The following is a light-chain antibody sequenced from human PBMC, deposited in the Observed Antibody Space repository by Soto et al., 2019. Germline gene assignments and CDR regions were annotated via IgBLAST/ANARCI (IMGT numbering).Light chain of an antibody. Sequence: QSVLTQPASVPGSPGLSITISCTGTSSDVGAYNYVSWYQQHPGKAPKLMIYEVSSRPSGVSNRFSGSKSGDTASLTISGLQAEDEADYYCSSYTSSSTPYVFGTGTKVTVL. J-gene: IGLJ1*01. V-gene: IGLV2-14*01. CDR2: EVS. CDR1: SSDVGAYNY. CDR3: SSYTSSSTPYV.